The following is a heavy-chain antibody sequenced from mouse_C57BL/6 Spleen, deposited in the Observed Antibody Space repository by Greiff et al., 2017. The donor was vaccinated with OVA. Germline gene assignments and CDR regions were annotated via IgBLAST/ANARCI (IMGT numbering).Heavy chain of an antibody. CDR2: IDPSDSYT. D-gene: IGHD1-2*01. CDR1: GYTFTSYW. Sequence: VQLQQPGAELVMPGASVKLSCKASGYTFTSYWMHWVKQRPGQGLEWIGEIDPSDSYTNYNQKFKGKSTLTVDKSSSTAYMQLSSLTSEDSAVYYCARSLLRYAMDYWGQGTSVTVSS. CDR3: ARSLLRYAMDY. J-gene: IGHJ4*01. V-gene: IGHV1-69*01.